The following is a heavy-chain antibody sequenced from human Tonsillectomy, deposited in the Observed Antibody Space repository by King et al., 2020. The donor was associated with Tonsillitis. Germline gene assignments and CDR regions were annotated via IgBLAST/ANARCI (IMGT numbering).Heavy chain of an antibody. D-gene: IGHD1-26*01. CDR1: GFTFSTST. CDR3: VRGDRMNY. Sequence: EVQLVESGGGLVRPGGSLRLSCAGSGFTFSTSTLNWVRQAPGKGLEWVPSISGSSSLRYYADSVKGRFVISRDNSKNSVYMQMDSLRADDTAVYYCVRGDRMNYWGQGTMVTVSS. J-gene: IGHJ4*02. V-gene: IGHV3-21*01. CDR2: ISGSSSLR.